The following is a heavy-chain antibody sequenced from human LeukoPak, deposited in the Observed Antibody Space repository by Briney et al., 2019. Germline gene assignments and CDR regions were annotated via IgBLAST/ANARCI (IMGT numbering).Heavy chain of an antibody. CDR2: MYTGGTT. CDR3: AKDEATSGGGLAS. D-gene: IGHD3-16*01. Sequence: GGSLRLSCTASGFTSGDYAMNWVRQAPGKGLEWVAAMYTGGTTYYADSVTGRFTISRDNSKNTLYLHMNSLRAEDTAVYYCAKDEATSGGGLASWGQGTLVSVSS. V-gene: IGHV3-53*01. CDR1: GFTSGDYA. J-gene: IGHJ4*02.